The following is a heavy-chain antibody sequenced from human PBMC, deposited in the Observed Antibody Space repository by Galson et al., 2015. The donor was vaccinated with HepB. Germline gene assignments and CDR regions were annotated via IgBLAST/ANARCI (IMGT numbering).Heavy chain of an antibody. D-gene: IGHD4-17*01. Sequence: SLRLSCAASEFTFNNYAMHWVRQAPGRGLKWVAMIWFDGSNEYYADSVKGRFTVSRDNSKKTVYLQMNSLRAEDTAVYFCARAYGDYSLAYFDYWGQGTLLTVSS. CDR1: EFTFNNYA. CDR3: ARAYGDYSLAYFDY. CDR2: IWFDGSNE. V-gene: IGHV3-33*01. J-gene: IGHJ4*02.